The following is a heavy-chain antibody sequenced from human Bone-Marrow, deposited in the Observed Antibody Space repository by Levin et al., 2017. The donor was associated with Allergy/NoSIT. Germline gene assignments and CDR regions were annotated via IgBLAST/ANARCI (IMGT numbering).Heavy chain of an antibody. Sequence: PGESLKISCAASGFTVSSNYMSWVRQAPGKGLEWVSVIYSGGSTYYADSVKGRFTISRDNSKNTLYLQMNSLRAEDTAVYYCARDYSAFDYYYGMDVWGQGTTVTVSS. D-gene: IGHD2-15*01. CDR1: GFTVSSNY. CDR2: IYSGGST. V-gene: IGHV3-53*01. CDR3: ARDYSAFDYYYGMDV. J-gene: IGHJ6*02.